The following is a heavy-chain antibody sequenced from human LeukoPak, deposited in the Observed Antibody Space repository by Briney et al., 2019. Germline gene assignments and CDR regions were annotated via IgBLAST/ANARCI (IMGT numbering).Heavy chain of an antibody. V-gene: IGHV4-61*02. CDR3: ARDTSFRGGRFDY. CDR2: IYTSGST. Sequence: SQTLSLTCTVSGGSISSGSYYWSWIRQPAGKGLEWIGRIYTSGSTNYNPSLKSRVTISVDTSKNQFSLKLSSVTAADTAVYYCARDTSFRGGRFDYWGQGNLVTVSS. D-gene: IGHD2-2*01. CDR1: GGSISSGSYY. J-gene: IGHJ4*02.